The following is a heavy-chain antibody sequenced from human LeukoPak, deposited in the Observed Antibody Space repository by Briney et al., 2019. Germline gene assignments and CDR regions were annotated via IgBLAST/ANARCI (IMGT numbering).Heavy chain of an antibody. CDR2: ISSSGSTI. V-gene: IGHV3-11*01. CDR1: GFTFSDYY. CDR3: ARDSAPYWVTFDRYYYDSSGYYYGGYFDY. D-gene: IGHD3-22*01. J-gene: IGHJ4*02. Sequence: PGGSLRLSCAASGFTFSDYYMSWIRQAPGKGLEWVSYISSSGSTIYYADSVKGRFTISRDNAKNSLYLQMNSLRAEDTAVYYCARDSAPYWVTFDRYYYDSSGYYYGGYFDYWGQGTLVTVSS.